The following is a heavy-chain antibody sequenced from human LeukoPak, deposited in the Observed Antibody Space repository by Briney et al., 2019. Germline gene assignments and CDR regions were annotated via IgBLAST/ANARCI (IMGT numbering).Heavy chain of an antibody. CDR2: IYYSGST. D-gene: IGHD7-27*01. J-gene: IGHJ2*01. CDR3: ARLNWGFHWYFDL. Sequence: PSETLSLTCTVSGGSISSYYWSWIRRPPGKGLEWIGYIYYSGSTNYNPSLKSRVTISVDASKNQFSLKLSSVTAADTALYYCARLNWGFHWYFDLWGRGTLVTVSS. V-gene: IGHV4-59*01. CDR1: GGSISSYY.